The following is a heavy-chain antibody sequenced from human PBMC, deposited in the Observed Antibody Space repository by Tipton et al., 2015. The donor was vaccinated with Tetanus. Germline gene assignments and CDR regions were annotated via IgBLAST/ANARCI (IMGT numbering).Heavy chain of an antibody. V-gene: IGHV4-39*01. Sequence: GLVKPSETLSLTCSVFTDSISSTSYYWVWLRQPPGKGLEWIGNVYSSWSTYYNPSLRSRFTIPVDTSNNHFSLKLSSVTAADTATYYCARHGSSYWYFALWGRGTLVTVSS. CDR1: TDSISSTSYY. CDR3: ARHGSSYWYFAL. D-gene: IGHD2-2*01. J-gene: IGHJ2*01. CDR2: VYSSWST.